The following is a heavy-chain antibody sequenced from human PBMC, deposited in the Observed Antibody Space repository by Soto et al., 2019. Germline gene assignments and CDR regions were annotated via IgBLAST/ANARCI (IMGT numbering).Heavy chain of an antibody. CDR3: ARQIFAADY. D-gene: IGHD3-9*01. CDR1: GGTFDHAA. Sequence: QVQLVQSGAEVKKPGSSGKVSCEAPGGTFDHAAITWVRQAPGQGLEWAGGINPMFNSTHYAQEFQGRVTITADAVTSTAFMELRGLTSDDTAVYYCARQIFAADYWGQGTLLVVSS. J-gene: IGHJ4*02. CDR2: INPMFNST. V-gene: IGHV1-69*01.